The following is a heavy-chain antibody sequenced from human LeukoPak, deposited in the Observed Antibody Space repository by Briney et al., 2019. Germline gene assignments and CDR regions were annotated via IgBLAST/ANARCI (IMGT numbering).Heavy chain of an antibody. V-gene: IGHV3-7*01. J-gene: IGHJ3*02. CDR1: GFTFSSYW. CDR3: ARDQYQLLLLGAFDI. Sequence: PGGSLRLSCATSGFTFSSYWMSWVRQAPGTGLESVTNIKQDGSEKYYVGSVKGRFTIYRDNAKNSLYLQMNSLRAEDTAVYYCARDQYQLLLLGAFDIWGQGTMVTVSS. D-gene: IGHD2-2*01. CDR2: IKQDGSEK.